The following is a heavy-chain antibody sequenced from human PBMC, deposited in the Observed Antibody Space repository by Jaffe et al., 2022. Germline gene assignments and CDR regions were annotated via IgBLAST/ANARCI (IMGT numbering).Heavy chain of an antibody. CDR3: ARGWPGYGDYINWFDP. CDR2: IYYSGST. V-gene: IGHV4-59*01. Sequence: QVQLQESGPGLVKPSETLSLTCTVSGGSISSYYWSWIRQPPGKGLEWIGYIYYSGSTNYNPSLKSRVTISVDTSKNQFSLKLSSVTAADTAVYYCARGWPGYGDYINWFDPWGQGTLVTVSS. D-gene: IGHD4-17*01. CDR1: GGSISSYY. J-gene: IGHJ5*02.